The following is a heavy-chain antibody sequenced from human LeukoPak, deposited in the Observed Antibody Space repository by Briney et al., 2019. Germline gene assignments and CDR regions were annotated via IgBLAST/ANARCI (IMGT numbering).Heavy chain of an antibody. CDR1: GFTFSNCP. CDR2: ISSNGGDT. CDR3: VKYSGFDYFFDY. D-gene: IGHD5-12*01. V-gene: IGHV3-64D*06. Sequence: GGTLRLSCSASGFTFSNCPMHWARQAPGKGVEYISDISSNGGDTYYADSVKGRFSISRDNYKNTLYLQMSSLRTEDTAVYYCVKYSGFDYFFDYWGQGTLVTVSS. J-gene: IGHJ4*02.